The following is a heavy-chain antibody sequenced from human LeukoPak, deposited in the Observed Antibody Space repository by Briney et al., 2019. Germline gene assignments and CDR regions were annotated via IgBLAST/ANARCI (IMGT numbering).Heavy chain of an antibody. CDR2: IYYSGST. CDR1: GGSISSSSYY. J-gene: IGHJ4*02. D-gene: IGHD6-19*01. V-gene: IGHV4-39*07. CDR3: ARADSSGWYMYYFDY. Sequence: SETLSLTCTVSGGSISSSSYYWGWIRQPPGKGLEWIGSIYYSGSTYYNPSLKSRVTISVDTSKNQFSLKLSSVTAADTAVYYCARADSSGWYMYYFDYWGQGTLVTVSS.